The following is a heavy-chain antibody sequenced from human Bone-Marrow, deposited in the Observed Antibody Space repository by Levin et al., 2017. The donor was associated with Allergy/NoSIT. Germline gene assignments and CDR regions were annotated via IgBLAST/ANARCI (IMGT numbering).Heavy chain of an antibody. V-gene: IGHV3-11*01. Sequence: SLKISCAASGLIFNDYYMSWIRQAPGKGLEWVSYISSSGNTIYYADSVKGRFTISRDNAESALYLQMDSLRAEDTAVYYCARIMYGTDAFDVWGQGTLVTVSS. J-gene: IGHJ3*01. CDR1: GLIFNDYY. CDR3: ARIMYGTDAFDV. CDR2: ISSSGNTI. D-gene: IGHD2-8*01.